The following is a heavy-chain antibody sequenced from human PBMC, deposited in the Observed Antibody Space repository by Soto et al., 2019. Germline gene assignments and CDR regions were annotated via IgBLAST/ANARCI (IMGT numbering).Heavy chain of an antibody. CDR2: IFYLGSS. J-gene: IGHJ5*02. V-gene: IGHV4-39*01. CDR3: ARHSLALRKNNWFDP. Sequence: TLSLTCTVSGDSIISSDYYWGWVRQPPGKGLEWIGSIFYLGSSYYNPSLKSRVTMSVDTSKNQFSLRLRSVTAADTALYFCARHSLALRKNNWFDPWGQGIIVTVSS. D-gene: IGHD3-3*02. CDR1: GDSIISSDYY.